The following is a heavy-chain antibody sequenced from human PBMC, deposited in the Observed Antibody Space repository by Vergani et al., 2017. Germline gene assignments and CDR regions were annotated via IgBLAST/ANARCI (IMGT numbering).Heavy chain of an antibody. Sequence: QVQLVQSGAEVKKPGASVKVSCKASGYTFTSYDINWVRQATGQGLEWMGLMNPNSGNTGYAQKFQGRVTITRNTSISTAYMELSSMRSEDTAVYYCARGNLTITMVRGVMPYFDYWGQGTLVTVSS. CDR1: GYTFTSYD. V-gene: IGHV1-8*03. J-gene: IGHJ4*02. CDR3: ARGNLTITMVRGVMPYFDY. CDR2: MNPNSGNT. D-gene: IGHD3-10*01.